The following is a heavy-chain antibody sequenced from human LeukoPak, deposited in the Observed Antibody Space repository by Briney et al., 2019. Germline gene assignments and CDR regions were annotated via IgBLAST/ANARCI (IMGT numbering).Heavy chain of an antibody. CDR1: GFSLSTSGVG. J-gene: IGHJ4*02. Sequence: SGPTLVNPTQTLTLTCTFSGFSLSTSGVGVGWIRQPPGKALEWLALIYWDDDKRYSPSLKSRLTITKDTSKNQVVLTMTNMDPVDTATYYCAHRRGRSSGSGWYFVYWGQGTLVTVSS. CDR2: IYWDDDK. CDR3: AHRRGRSSGSGWYFVY. D-gene: IGHD6-19*01. V-gene: IGHV2-5*02.